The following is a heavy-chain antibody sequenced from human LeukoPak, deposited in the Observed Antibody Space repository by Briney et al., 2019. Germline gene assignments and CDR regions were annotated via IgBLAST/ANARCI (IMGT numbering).Heavy chain of an antibody. CDR1: GGSFSGYY. CDR3: ARGRNSYYDILTGYYRMGGFDY. J-gene: IGHJ4*02. Sequence: SETLSLTCAVYGGSFSGYYWGWIRQPPGKGLEWIGSIYHSGSTYYNPSLKSRVTISVDTSKNQFSLKLSSVTAADTAVYYCARGRNSYYDILTGYYRMGGFDYWGQGTLVTVSS. V-gene: IGHV4-38-2*01. D-gene: IGHD3-9*01. CDR2: IYHSGST.